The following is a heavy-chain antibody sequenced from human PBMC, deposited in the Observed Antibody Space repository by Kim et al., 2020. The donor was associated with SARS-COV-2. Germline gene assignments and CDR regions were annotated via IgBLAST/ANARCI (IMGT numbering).Heavy chain of an antibody. D-gene: IGHD1-26*01. CDR2: IYYSGST. V-gene: IGHV4-39*01. CDR1: GGSISSSSYY. Sequence: SETLSLTCTVSGGSISSSSYYWGWIRQPPGKGLEWIGSIYYSGSTYYNPSLKSRVTISVDTSKNQFSLKLSSVTAADTAVYYCARSGYSGSYARTMDVWGQGTTVTVSS. J-gene: IGHJ6*02. CDR3: ARSGYSGSYARTMDV.